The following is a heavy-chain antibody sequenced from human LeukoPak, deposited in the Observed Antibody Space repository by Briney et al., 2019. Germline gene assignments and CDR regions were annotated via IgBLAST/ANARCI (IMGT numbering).Heavy chain of an antibody. V-gene: IGHV4-4*07. CDR2: IYTSGST. CDR3: ARDLVAFDY. J-gene: IGHJ4*02. CDR1: GGSFSDFY. D-gene: IGHD2-15*01. Sequence: PSETLSLTCTVSGGSFSDFYWSWLRQPAGKGLEWIGRIYTSGSTNYNPSLKSRVTMSLDMSKNQFSLKLNSVTAADTAVYYCARDLVAFDYWGQGALVIVSS.